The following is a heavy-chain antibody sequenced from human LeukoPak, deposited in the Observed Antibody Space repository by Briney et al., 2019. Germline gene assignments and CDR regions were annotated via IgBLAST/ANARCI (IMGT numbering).Heavy chain of an antibody. J-gene: IGHJ6*02. Sequence: GASVKVSCKASGYPFTSYGISWVRQAPGQGLEWMGWISAYNGNTNYAQKLQGRVTMTTDTSTSTAYMELRSLRSDDTAVYYCARDRWGDYYYYGMDVWGQGTTVTVSS. CDR1: GYPFTSYG. D-gene: IGHD5-24*01. V-gene: IGHV1-18*01. CDR2: ISAYNGNT. CDR3: ARDRWGDYYYYGMDV.